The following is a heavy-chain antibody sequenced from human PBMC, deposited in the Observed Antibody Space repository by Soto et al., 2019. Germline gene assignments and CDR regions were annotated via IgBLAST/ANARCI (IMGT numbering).Heavy chain of an antibody. D-gene: IGHD5-12*01. CDR2: IYHSGST. CDR1: GGSISGGGHS. CDR3: ARGWYSGYDYYFDY. V-gene: IGHV4-30-2*01. Sequence: SETLSLTCAVSGGSISGGGHSWSWIRQPPGKGLEWIGYIYHSGSTYYNPSLKSRVTISVDRSKNQFSLKLSSVTAADTAVYYCARGWYSGYDYYFDYWGQGTLVTVSS. J-gene: IGHJ4*02.